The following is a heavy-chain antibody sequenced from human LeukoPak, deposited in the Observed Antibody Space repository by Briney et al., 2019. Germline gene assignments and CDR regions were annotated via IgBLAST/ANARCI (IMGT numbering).Heavy chain of an antibody. CDR2: ISASGGTT. V-gene: IGHV3-23*01. D-gene: IGHD6-6*01. Sequence: GGSLRLSCAASGFPFTNYAMSWVRQAPGKGLEWVSGISASGGTTYYADSVKGRFTISRDNSKNTVYLQMNSLRGDDTAVYYCAKRGLGSSSGAYYFDSWGQGTLVTASS. CDR3: AKRGLGSSSGAYYFDS. CDR1: GFPFTNYA. J-gene: IGHJ4*02.